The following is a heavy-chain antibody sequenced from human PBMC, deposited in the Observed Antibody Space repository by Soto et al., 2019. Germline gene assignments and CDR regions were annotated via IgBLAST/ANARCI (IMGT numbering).Heavy chain of an antibody. CDR3: ARVAVSFIAAAGGRYPVEDSYGMDV. CDR2: IIPIFGTA. V-gene: IGHV1-69*01. D-gene: IGHD6-13*01. J-gene: IGHJ6*02. CDR1: GGTFSSYA. Sequence: QVPLVQSGAEVKKPGSSVKVSCKASGGTFSSYAITWVRQAPGQGLEWMGGIIPIFGTANYAQKFQGRVTITADESTSTAYMELSSLRSEDTAVYYCARVAVSFIAAAGGRYPVEDSYGMDVWGQGTTVTVSS.